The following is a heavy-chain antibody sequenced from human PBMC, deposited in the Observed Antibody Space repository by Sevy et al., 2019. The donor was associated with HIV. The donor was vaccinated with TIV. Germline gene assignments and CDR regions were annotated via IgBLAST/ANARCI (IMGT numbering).Heavy chain of an antibody. CDR3: ATSRSGYFDSSGYYIY. J-gene: IGHJ4*02. CDR1: GYSVTSHW. CDR2: IYPEDSET. D-gene: IGHD3-22*01. V-gene: IGHV5-51*01. Sequence: GVSLKISCQGSGYSVTSHWIGWVRHMPGKGLEWMGIIYPEDSETRYSPSFQGQVTFSADKSISTAYLQWISLKASDTAMYYCATSRSGYFDSSGYYIYWGQGTLVTVSS.